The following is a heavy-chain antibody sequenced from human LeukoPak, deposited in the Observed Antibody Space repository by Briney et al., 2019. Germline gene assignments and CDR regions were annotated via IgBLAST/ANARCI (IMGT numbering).Heavy chain of an antibody. CDR1: GYTFTSYG. Sequence: ASVKVSCKASGYTFTSYGISWVRQAPGQGLEWMGWMNPGSGDTAYAQKFQDRVTMTRDTSISTAYMELSSLESEDTAIYYCARGLGDYNTDWFPLSGYWGQGTLVTVSS. CDR2: MNPGSGDT. CDR3: ARGLGDYNTDWFPLSGY. D-gene: IGHD3-9*01. J-gene: IGHJ4*02. V-gene: IGHV1-8*02.